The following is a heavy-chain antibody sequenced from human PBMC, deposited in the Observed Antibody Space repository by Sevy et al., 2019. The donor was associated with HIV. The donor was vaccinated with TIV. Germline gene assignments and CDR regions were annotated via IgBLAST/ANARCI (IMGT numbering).Heavy chain of an antibody. CDR2: INHSGGA. J-gene: IGHJ5*02. V-gene: IGHV4-34*01. Sequence: SETLSLTCSVSDGFFGTYYWSWIRQPPGKGLGWIGEINHSGGANYNPSLKSRVTMSLDTSKKYFSLNLTSVTAADAAVYYCARGGVGESWGQGILVTVSS. D-gene: IGHD3-10*01. CDR1: DGFFGTYY. CDR3: ARGGVGES.